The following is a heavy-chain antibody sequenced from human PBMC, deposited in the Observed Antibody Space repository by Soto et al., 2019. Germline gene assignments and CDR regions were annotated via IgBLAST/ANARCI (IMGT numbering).Heavy chain of an antibody. Sequence: GVLRLSCTGSGFNVANYALTWVRQAPGKGLEWVGFIRGETNGGTADYAASLKGRITISRDDSKSIAYLEINSLQTEDTAVYYCTRYYYESSGYYVYWGQGTLVTVSS. D-gene: IGHD3-22*01. CDR2: IRGETNGGTA. V-gene: IGHV3-49*04. CDR1: GFNVANYA. J-gene: IGHJ4*02. CDR3: TRYYYESSGYYVY.